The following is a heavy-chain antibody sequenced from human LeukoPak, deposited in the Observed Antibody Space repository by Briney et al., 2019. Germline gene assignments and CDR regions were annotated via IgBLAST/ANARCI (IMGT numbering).Heavy chain of an antibody. CDR2: ISTYNSHT. CDR3: AREGGRYCSGGSCYSSNGWYGGLNY. J-gene: IGHJ4*02. V-gene: IGHV1-18*04. Sequence: ASVKVSCKASGYTFTGYYMHWVRQAPGQGLEWMGWISTYNSHTNYARKVQGRVTMTTDTSTSTAYMELRSLRSDDTAVYYCAREGGRYCSGGSCYSSNGWYGGLNYWGQGTLVTVSS. CDR1: GYTFTGYY. D-gene: IGHD2-15*01.